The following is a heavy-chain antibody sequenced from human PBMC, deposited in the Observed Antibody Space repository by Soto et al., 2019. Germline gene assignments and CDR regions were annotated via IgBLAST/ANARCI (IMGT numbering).Heavy chain of an antibody. Sequence: QVQLQESGPGLVKPSQTLSLTCTVSGGSISSGGYYWSWIRQHPGKGLEWIGYIYYSGSTYYNPSLKSRVTIAVDTSKNQFSLKLSSVTAADTAVYYCAREGWGNSWFDPWGQGTLVTVSS. CDR3: AREGWGNSWFDP. CDR1: GGSISSGGYY. D-gene: IGHD2-8*02. CDR2: IYYSGST. V-gene: IGHV4-31*03. J-gene: IGHJ5*02.